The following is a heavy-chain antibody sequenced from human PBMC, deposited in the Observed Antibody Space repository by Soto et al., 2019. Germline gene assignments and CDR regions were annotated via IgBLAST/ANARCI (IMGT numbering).Heavy chain of an antibody. D-gene: IGHD6-6*01. V-gene: IGHV3-11*06. J-gene: IGHJ3*02. CDR2: ISSSSIYT. CDR3: ARDVEYSRSGDAFDI. CDR1: GFTFSDYY. Sequence: GGSLRLSCAASGFTFSDYYISWIRQAPWKGLEWVSYISSSSIYTNYADSVKGRFTISRDNAKKSLYLQMNSLRAEDTAVYYCARDVEYSRSGDAFDIWGQGTMVTV.